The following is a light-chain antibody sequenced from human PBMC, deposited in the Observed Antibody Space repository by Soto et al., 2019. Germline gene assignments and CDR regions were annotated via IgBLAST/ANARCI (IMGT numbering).Light chain of an antibody. Sequence: QCALLQAASVSGSPGRSITISCTGTSSDVGGYNYVSWYQQHPGKAPKLMIYDVSTRPSGVSNRFSGSKSGNTASLTISGLQAEDEAYYYCSSYTSSSTPYVFGTGTKVTVL. CDR2: DVS. J-gene: IGLJ1*01. CDR1: SSDVGGYNY. V-gene: IGLV2-14*01. CDR3: SSYTSSSTPYV.